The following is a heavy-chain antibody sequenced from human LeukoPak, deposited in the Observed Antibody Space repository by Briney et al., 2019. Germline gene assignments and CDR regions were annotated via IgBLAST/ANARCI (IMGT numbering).Heavy chain of an antibody. CDR3: ARLNGSGSYYYYYYYMDV. Sequence: SETLSLTCTVSGGSISSSSYYWGWIRQPPGKGLEWIGRIYYSGSTYYNPSLKSRVTISVDTSKNQFSLKLSSVTAADTAVYYCARLNGSGSYYYYYYYMDVWGKGTTVTVSS. CDR1: GGSISSSSYY. V-gene: IGHV4-39*07. D-gene: IGHD3-10*01. J-gene: IGHJ6*03. CDR2: IYYSGST.